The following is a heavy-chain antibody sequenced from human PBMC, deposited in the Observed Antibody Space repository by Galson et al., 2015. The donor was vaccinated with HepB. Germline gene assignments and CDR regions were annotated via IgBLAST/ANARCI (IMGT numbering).Heavy chain of an antibody. CDR1: GDSVSSNSAA. CDR3: ARDLFQLVGIAAPCYGMDV. D-gene: IGHD6-13*01. CDR2: TYYRSKWYN. J-gene: IGHJ6*02. V-gene: IGHV6-1*01. Sequence: CAISGDSVSSNSAAWNWIRQSPSRGLEWLGRTYYRSKWYNDYAVSVKSRITINPDTSKNQFSLQLNSVTPEDTAVYYCARDLFQLVGIAAPCYGMDVWGQGTTVTVSS.